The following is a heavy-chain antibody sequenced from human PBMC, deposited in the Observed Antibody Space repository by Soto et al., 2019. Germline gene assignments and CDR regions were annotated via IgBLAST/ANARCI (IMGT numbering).Heavy chain of an antibody. CDR1: GCTVSSNY. CDR2: IYSGGST. J-gene: IGHJ3*02. D-gene: IGHD6-13*01. Sequence: EVQLVESGGGLVQPGGYLRLSCAASGCTVSSNYMSWVRQAPGKGLEWVSVIYSGGSTYYADSVKGRFTISRDNSKNTLYLQMNSLRAEDTAVYYCAIAGIAAAIPGSAFDIWGQGTMVTVSS. V-gene: IGHV3-66*01. CDR3: AIAGIAAAIPGSAFDI.